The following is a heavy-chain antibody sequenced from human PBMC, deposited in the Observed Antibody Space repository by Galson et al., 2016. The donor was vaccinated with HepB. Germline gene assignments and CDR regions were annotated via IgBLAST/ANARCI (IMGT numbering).Heavy chain of an antibody. V-gene: IGHV5-10-1*01. Sequence: QSGAEVKKPGESLRISCRGSGYIFTSYWISWVRQMPGKGLEWMGRIDPSDSNTNSSPSFEGHVTISVDKSISTAYLQWSSLKASDTAMYYCARHINWNASLYYYYGMDVWGQGTTVTVSS. CDR1: GYIFTSYW. CDR2: IDPSDSNT. CDR3: ARHINWNASLYYYYGMDV. J-gene: IGHJ6*02. D-gene: IGHD1-1*01.